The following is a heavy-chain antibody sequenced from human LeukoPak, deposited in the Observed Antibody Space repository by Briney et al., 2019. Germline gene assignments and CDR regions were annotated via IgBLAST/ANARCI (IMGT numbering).Heavy chain of an antibody. CDR1: GGSISSSSYY. V-gene: IGHV4-39*01. Sequence: SETLSLTCTVSGGSISSSSYYWGWIRQPPGKGLEWIGSIYYSGSTYYNPSLKSRVTISVDTSKNQFSLKLSSVTAADTAVYYCARSPVSSLPRDSSGYSVWWFDPWGQGTLVTVSS. CDR2: IYYSGST. D-gene: IGHD3-22*01. CDR3: ARSPVSSLPRDSSGYSVWWFDP. J-gene: IGHJ5*02.